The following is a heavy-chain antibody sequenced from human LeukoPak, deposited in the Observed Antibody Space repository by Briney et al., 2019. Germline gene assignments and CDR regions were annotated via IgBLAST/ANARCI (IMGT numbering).Heavy chain of an antibody. CDR2: MKQDGSEI. J-gene: IGHJ4*02. V-gene: IGHV3-7*01. Sequence: GGSLRLSCTGSGFTFSSYWMTWVRQASGKGLEWVANMKQDGSEINYVDSVKGRFTISRDNAKNSLYLQMNSLRAEDTAVYYCARTFGVVIILDYWGQGTLVTVSS. CDR1: GFTFSSYW. D-gene: IGHD3-3*01. CDR3: ARTFGVVIILDY.